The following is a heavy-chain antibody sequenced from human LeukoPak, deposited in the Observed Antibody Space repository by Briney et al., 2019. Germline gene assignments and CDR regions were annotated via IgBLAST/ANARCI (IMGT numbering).Heavy chain of an antibody. J-gene: IGHJ4*02. CDR3: ARESGWYFDY. CDR1: GFTFSSYS. Sequence: GGSLRLSCAASGFTFSSYSMNWVRQAPGKGLEWVSSISSSSSYIYYADSVKGRFTISRDNAKNSLYLQMNSLRAEVTAVYYCARESGWYFDYWGQGTLVTVSS. CDR2: ISSSSSYI. V-gene: IGHV3-21*01. D-gene: IGHD6-19*01.